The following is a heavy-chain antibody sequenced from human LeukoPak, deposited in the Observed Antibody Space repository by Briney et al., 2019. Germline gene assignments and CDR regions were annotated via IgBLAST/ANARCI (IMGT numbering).Heavy chain of an antibody. D-gene: IGHD1-26*01. J-gene: IGHJ4*02. CDR3: ASGSYYDSEGDY. CDR1: GFTFSSYS. Sequence: GGSLRLSCAASGFTFSSYSMNWVRQAPGKGLEWVSSISSSSSYIYYADSVKGRFTISRDNAKNSLYLQMNSLRAEVTAVYYCASGSYYDSEGDYWGQGTLVTVSS. CDR2: ISSSSSYI. V-gene: IGHV3-21*01.